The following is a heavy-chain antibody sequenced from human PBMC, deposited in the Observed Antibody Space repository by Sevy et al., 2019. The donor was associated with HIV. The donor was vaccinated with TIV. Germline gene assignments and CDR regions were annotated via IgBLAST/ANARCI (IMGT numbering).Heavy chain of an antibody. D-gene: IGHD2-2*02. Sequence: GGSLRLSCAASGFTFSSYAMSWVRQAPGKGLEWVSAISGSGGSTYYADSVKGRFTISRENSKNTLYRQMNSLRAEDTAVYYCAKDRLGVSVVVVPAAILDYWGQGTLVTVSS. V-gene: IGHV3-23*01. J-gene: IGHJ4*02. CDR1: GFTFSSYA. CDR3: AKDRLGVSVVVVPAAILDY. CDR2: ISGSGGST.